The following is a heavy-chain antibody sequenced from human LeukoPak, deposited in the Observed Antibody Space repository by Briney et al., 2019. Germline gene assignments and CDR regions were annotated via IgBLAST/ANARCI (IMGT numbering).Heavy chain of an antibody. J-gene: IGHJ4*02. CDR3: AKGRKPAMASRSNYFDY. D-gene: IGHD2-8*01. CDR1: GFSFSNYA. V-gene: IGHV3-23*01. Sequence: GGSLRLSCAASGFSFSNYAMNWVRQAPGKGLEWVSTITGSGGSTHYADSVKGRFTISRDNAKNTLYLQMNSLRADDTAVYYCAKGRKPAMASRSNYFDYWGQGALVTVSS. CDR2: ITGSGGST.